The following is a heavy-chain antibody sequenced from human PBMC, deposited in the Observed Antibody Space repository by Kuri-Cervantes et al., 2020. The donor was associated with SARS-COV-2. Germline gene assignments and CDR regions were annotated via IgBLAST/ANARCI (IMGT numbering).Heavy chain of an antibody. CDR1: GGSISSYY. D-gene: IGHD6-13*01. CDR3: ARGAHGYSSSWYIVDYYGMDV. Sequence: ESLKISCTVSGGSISSYYWSWIRQPPGKGLEWIGYIYYSGSTNYNPSLKSRVTISVDTSKNQFSLKLSSVTAADTAVYYCARGAHGYSSSWYIVDYYGMDVWGQGTTVTVSS. J-gene: IGHJ6*02. CDR2: IYYSGST. V-gene: IGHV4-59*01.